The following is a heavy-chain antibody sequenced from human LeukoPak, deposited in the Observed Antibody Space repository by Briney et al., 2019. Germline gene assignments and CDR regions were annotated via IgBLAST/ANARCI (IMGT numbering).Heavy chain of an antibody. CDR2: INPNSGGT. V-gene: IGHV1-2*02. Sequence: ASVKVSCKASGYTFTGYYMHWVRQAPGQGLEWTGWINPNSGGTNYAQKFQGRVTMTRDTSISTAYMELSRLRSDDTAVYYCARDLDYGDLGGWFDPWGQGTLVTVSS. J-gene: IGHJ5*02. CDR1: GYTFTGYY. CDR3: ARDLDYGDLGGWFDP. D-gene: IGHD4-17*01.